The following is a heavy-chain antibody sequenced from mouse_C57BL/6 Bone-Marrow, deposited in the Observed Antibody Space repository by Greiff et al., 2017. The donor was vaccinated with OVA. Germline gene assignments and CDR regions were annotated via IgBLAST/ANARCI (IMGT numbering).Heavy chain of an antibody. CDR1: GYTFTNNW. J-gene: IGHJ4*01. CDR2: VYPGSGGS. CDR3: AIGYGSSGGALGY. D-gene: IGHD1-1*01. V-gene: IGHV1-55*01. Sequence: VQLQQPGAELVKPGASVKMSCRASGYTFTNNWITWVRQRPGQGLEWIGDVYPGSGGSNNNEKFKRRATLTVDTSSSTAYMQLSSLTSEDSAVYYCAIGYGSSGGALGYWGRGTSVTVSS.